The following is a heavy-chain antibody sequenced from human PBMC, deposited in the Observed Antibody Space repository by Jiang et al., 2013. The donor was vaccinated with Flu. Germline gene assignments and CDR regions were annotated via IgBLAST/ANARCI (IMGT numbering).Heavy chain of an antibody. D-gene: IGHD3-22*01. J-gene: IGHJ4*02. CDR3: ARDRRLGYYDSSAYFDY. Sequence: PGLVKPSETLSLTCTVSGGSVSSGSYYWSWIRQPPGKGLEWIGYIYYSGSTNXNPSLKSRVTISVDTSKNQFSLKLSSVTAADTAVYYCARDRRLGYYDSSAYFDYWGQGTLVTVSS. CDR1: GGSVSSGSYY. CDR2: IYYSGST. V-gene: IGHV4-61*01.